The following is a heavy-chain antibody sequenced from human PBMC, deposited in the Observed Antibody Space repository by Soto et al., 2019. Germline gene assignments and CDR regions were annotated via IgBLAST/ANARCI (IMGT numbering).Heavy chain of an antibody. CDR3: ARHARSGWSDDAFDI. J-gene: IGHJ3*02. CDR2: IYHSGST. D-gene: IGHD6-19*01. CDR1: GGSISSGGYS. V-gene: IGHV4-30-2*01. Sequence: SETLSLTCAVSGGSISSGGYSWSWIRQPPGKGLEWIGYIYHSGSTYYNPSLKSRVTISVDRSKNQFSLKLSSVTAADTAVYYCARHARSGWSDDAFDIWGQGTMVTVSS.